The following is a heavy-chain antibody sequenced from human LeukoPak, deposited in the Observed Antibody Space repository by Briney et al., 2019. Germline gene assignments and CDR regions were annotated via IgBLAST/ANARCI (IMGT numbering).Heavy chain of an antibody. CDR3: ARECGTIFGVVNGRWFDP. V-gene: IGHV4-34*01. J-gene: IGHJ5*02. Sequence: SETLSLTCAVYGGSFSGYYWSWIRQPPGKGLEWIGEINHSGSTNYNPSLKSRVTISVDTSKNQFSLKLSSVTAADTAVYYCARECGTIFGVVNGRWFDPWGQGTLVTVSS. D-gene: IGHD3-3*01. CDR2: INHSGST. CDR1: GGSFSGYY.